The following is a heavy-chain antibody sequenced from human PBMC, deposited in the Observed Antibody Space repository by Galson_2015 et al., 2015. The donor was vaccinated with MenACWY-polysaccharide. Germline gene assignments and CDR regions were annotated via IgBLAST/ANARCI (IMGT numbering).Heavy chain of an antibody. CDR3: VRSPVGSAGYLDL. J-gene: IGHJ2*01. D-gene: IGHD3-10*01. V-gene: IGHV2-70*04. CDR2: IDWDDRK. CDR1: GFSLSTPGVG. Sequence: PALVKPTQTLTLTCTFSGFSLSTPGVGVNWTRQPPGKALEWLARIDWDDRKFYSTSLKTRPTISKDTSKNQVILTMTNMDPVDTATYYCVRSPVGSAGYLDLWGRGTLVTVSS.